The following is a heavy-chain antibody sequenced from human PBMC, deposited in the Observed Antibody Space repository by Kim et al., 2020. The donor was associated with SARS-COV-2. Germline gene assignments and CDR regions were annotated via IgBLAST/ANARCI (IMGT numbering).Heavy chain of an antibody. CDR1: GGSISSSSYY. V-gene: IGHV4-39*02. D-gene: IGHD2-2*01. CDR3: ARDMPGIPKGYCSSTSCYEVGDY. J-gene: IGHJ4*02. CDR2: IYYSGST. Sequence: SETLSLTCTVSGGSISSSSYYWGWIRQPPGKGLEWIGSIYYSGSTYYNPSLKSRVTISVDTSKNQFSLKLSSVTAADTAVYYCARDMPGIPKGYCSSTSCYEVGDYWGQGTLVTVSS.